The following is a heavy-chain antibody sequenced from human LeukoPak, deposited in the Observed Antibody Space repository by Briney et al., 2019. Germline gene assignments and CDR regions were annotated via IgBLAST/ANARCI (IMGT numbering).Heavy chain of an antibody. CDR1: GGSISSSSYY. V-gene: IGHV4-39*01. CDR3: ARRSSGWSPYFDY. CDR2: IYYSGST. J-gene: IGHJ4*02. Sequence: PSETLSLTCTVSGGSISSSSYYWGWIRQPPGKGLEWIGSIYYSGSTYYNPSLKSRVTISVDTSENQFSLKLSSVTAADTAVYYCARRSSGWSPYFDYWGQGTLVTVSS. D-gene: IGHD6-19*01.